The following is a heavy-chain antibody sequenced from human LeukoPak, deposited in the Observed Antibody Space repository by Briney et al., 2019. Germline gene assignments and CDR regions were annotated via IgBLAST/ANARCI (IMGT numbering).Heavy chain of an antibody. J-gene: IGHJ4*02. CDR1: GYIFNDYY. CDR2: INPKRGAT. D-gene: IGHD4-23*01. V-gene: IGHV1-2*02. CDR3: ARVRYDYGAKDIDY. Sequence: ASVKVSCKASGYIFNDYYIHWVRQAPGQGLEWMGWINPKRGATKYVQKFQVRVTMTSDTSMSTVYMEMSRLRSDDTAVYYCARVRYDYGAKDIDYWGQGTLVTVSS.